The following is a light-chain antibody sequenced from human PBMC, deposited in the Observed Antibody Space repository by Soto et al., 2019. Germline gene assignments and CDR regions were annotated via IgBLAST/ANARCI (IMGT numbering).Light chain of an antibody. V-gene: IGLV4-69*01. Sequence: QLVLTQSPSASASLGASVKLTCTLSSGHSNYAIAWHQQQSEKGPRYLMKLNSDGSHSKGDGIPDRFSGSSSGAERYLTISSLQSEEEDDYYCQTWGSGIVVFGGGTKLTVL. CDR1: SGHSNYA. CDR3: QTWGSGIVV. J-gene: IGLJ2*01. CDR2: LNSDGSH.